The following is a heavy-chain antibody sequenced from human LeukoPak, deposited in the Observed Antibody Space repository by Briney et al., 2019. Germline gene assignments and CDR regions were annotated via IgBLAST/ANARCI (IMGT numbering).Heavy chain of an antibody. CDR1: GFTFSTYA. CDR2: INGDGGRT. CDR3: AKTQRFGELSGFDF. V-gene: IGHV3-23*01. D-gene: IGHD3-10*01. J-gene: IGHJ4*02. Sequence: GGSLRLSCAASGFTFSTYAMSWVRQAPGEGLECVSAINGDGGRTYYADSVKGRFTISRDNSKNTLYLQMNSLRAEDTAVYYCAKTQRFGELSGFDFWGQGTLVTVSS.